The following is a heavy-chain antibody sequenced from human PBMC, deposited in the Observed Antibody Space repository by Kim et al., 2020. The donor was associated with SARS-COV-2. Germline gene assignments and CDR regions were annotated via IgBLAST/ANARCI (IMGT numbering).Heavy chain of an antibody. CDR2: IIPIFGTA. Sequence: SVKVSCKASGVTFSSYAISWVRQAPGQGLEWMGGIIPIFGTANYAQQFQGRVTITADESTSTAYMELISLRSEYTAVYSFAGLSFRELFPGSYYVDLWG. D-gene: IGHD3-10*01. CDR1: GVTFSSYA. J-gene: IGHJ6*03. V-gene: IGHV1-69*13. CDR3: AGLSFRELFPGSYYVDL.